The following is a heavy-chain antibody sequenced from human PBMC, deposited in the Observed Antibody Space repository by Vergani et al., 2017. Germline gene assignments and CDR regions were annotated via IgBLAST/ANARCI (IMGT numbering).Heavy chain of an antibody. CDR2: ITYNGGRT. D-gene: IGHD5-12*01. V-gene: IGHV3-23*04. Sequence: DVDLVESGGGFVQPGGSLRLSCAASGFTFNIYAMSWVRQAPGKGLEWVSTITYNGGRTYYADSVTGRFTISRDNSKNTLFLQLKTLRAEDTGVYYCAKDYNIMGALHYWGQGTLVAVSS. CDR1: GFTFNIYA. J-gene: IGHJ4*02. CDR3: AKDYNIMGALHY.